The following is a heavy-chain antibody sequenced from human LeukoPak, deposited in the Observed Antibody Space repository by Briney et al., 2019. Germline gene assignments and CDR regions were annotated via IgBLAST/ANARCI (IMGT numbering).Heavy chain of an antibody. CDR3: VRGILSVHSVAFDL. CDR1: GFMFSSYV. CDR2: ISPDGSAK. V-gene: IGHV3-30*04. D-gene: IGHD3-9*01. J-gene: IGHJ3*01. Sequence: GGSLRLSCAASGFMFSSYVVHWVRQAPGKGLEWVALISPDGSAKYDADSVKGRFSVSRDNSENTVSLQMNSLGLEDTAVYYSVRGILSVHSVAFDLWGQGTMVVVS.